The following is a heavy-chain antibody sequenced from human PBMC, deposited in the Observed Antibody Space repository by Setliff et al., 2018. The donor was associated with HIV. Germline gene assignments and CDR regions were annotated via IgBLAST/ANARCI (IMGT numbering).Heavy chain of an antibody. Sequence: PGGSLRLSCAASGFTFSSYWMSWVRQAPGKGLEWVANIKQDGSEKYYVDSVKGRFTISRDNAKNSLYLQMNSLRAEDTAVYYCASHFGYCSSTSCEGYWDQGALVTVSS. D-gene: IGHD2-2*01. CDR3: ASHFGYCSSTSCEGY. V-gene: IGHV3-7*05. CDR1: GFTFSSYW. J-gene: IGHJ4*02. CDR2: IKQDGSEK.